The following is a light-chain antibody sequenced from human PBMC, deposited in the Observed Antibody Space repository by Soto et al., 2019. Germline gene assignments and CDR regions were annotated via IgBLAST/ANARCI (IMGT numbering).Light chain of an antibody. CDR3: QQIFGTRYS. CDR1: QNIRAY. V-gene: IGKV1-39*01. J-gene: IGKJ2*03. Sequence: DIQMTQSPSSLSASVGDRVTITCRASQNIRAYLNWYQQKPGKAPKPLIYAASTLLGGVPSRFSGSGSGTDFTLTISSLQPEDFATYYCQQIFGTRYSFGQGTKLEI. CDR2: AAS.